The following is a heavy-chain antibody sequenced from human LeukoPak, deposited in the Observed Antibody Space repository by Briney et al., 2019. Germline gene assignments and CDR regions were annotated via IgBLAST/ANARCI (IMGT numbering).Heavy chain of an antibody. D-gene: IGHD3-10*01. Sequence: GGSLRLSCAASRFTFSNYAMNWVRQAPGKGLEWVSSISSSSSYIYYADSVKGRFTISRDNAKNSLYLQMNSLRAEDTAVYYCAREPFWFGARSYYFDYWGQGTLVTVSS. CDR1: RFTFSNYA. CDR3: AREPFWFGARSYYFDY. V-gene: IGHV3-21*01. CDR2: ISSSSSYI. J-gene: IGHJ4*02.